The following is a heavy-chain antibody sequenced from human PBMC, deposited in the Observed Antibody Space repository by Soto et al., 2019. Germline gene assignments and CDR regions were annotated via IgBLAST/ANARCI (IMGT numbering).Heavy chain of an antibody. CDR2: IYPGDSDT. CDR1: GYSFTSYW. V-gene: IGHV5-51*01. D-gene: IGHD3-10*01. Sequence: GESLKISCKGSGYSFTSYWIGWVRQMPGKGLEWMGIIYPGDSDTRYSPSFQGQVTISADKSISTAYLQWSSLKASDAAMYYCARFMGSGSYPYYYYGMDVWGQGTTVTVSS. CDR3: ARFMGSGSYPYYYYGMDV. J-gene: IGHJ6*02.